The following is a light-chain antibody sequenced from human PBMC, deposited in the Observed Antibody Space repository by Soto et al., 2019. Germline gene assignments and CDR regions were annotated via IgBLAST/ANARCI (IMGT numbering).Light chain of an antibody. V-gene: IGKV3-20*01. CDR2: GAS. J-gene: IGKJ1*01. CDR3: HQYGSSGT. Sequence: GPLILTPRKRATLSCRASQSVSNNYLAWYQQKPGQAPRLLIYGASNRATGIPDRFSGSGSGTDFTLTISCLEPEEYAVYYCHQYGSSGTFAQGTRWIS. CDR1: QSVSNNY.